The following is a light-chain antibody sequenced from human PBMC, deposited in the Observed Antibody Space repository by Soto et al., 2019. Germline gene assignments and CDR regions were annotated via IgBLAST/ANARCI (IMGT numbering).Light chain of an antibody. V-gene: IGKV1-5*03. CDR2: KAS. CDR1: QTISSW. CDR3: QHYNSYSEA. Sequence: DIQMPQSPSTLSGSVGDRVTITCRASQTISSWLAWYQQKPGKAPKLLIYKASTLKSGVPSRFSGSGSGTEFTLTISSLQPDEFATYYCQHYNSYSEAVGQGNKVDIK. J-gene: IGKJ1*01.